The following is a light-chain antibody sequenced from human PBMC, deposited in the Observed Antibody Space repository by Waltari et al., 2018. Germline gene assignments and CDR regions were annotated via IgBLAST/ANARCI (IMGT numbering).Light chain of an antibody. CDR2: DAS. J-gene: IGKJ3*01. Sequence: EIVLTQSPATLSLSPGERATPSCRASQSVSSHLAWYQQKPGQAPRLLIYDASNRATGIPARFSGSGSGTDFTLTISSLEPEDFAVYYCQQRSNWPPGFGPGTKVDIK. V-gene: IGKV3-11*01. CDR1: QSVSSH. CDR3: QQRSNWPPG.